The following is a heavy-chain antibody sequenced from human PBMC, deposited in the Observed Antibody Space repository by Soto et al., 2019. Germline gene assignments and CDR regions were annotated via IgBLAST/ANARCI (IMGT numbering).Heavy chain of an antibody. CDR2: ISGTTDNT. CDR1: GFTFSSNA. CDR3: ARSLRGVIIDFDS. D-gene: IGHD3-10*01. Sequence: GXSRRLSCAVSGFTFSSNALSWVRQAPGKGLEWVSAISGTTDNTYYADSVKGRFTISRDNSKNTLYLQMNSLRAEDTALYYCARSLRGVIIDFDSWGQGTLVTVSS. J-gene: IGHJ4*02. V-gene: IGHV3-23*01.